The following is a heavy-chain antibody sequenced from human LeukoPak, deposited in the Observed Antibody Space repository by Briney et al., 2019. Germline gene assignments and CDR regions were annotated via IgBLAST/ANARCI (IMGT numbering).Heavy chain of an antibody. CDR3: ARDRSTSARFSDY. J-gene: IGHJ4*02. D-gene: IGHD5/OR15-5a*01. V-gene: IGHV4-30-4*08. Sequence: SETLSLTCTVSGGSISSGDYYWSWIRQPPGKGLEWIGYIYYSGSTYYNPSLKSRVTISVDTSKNQFSLKLSSVTAADTAVYYCARDRSTSARFSDYWGQGTLVTVSS. CDR1: GGSISSGDYY. CDR2: IYYSGST.